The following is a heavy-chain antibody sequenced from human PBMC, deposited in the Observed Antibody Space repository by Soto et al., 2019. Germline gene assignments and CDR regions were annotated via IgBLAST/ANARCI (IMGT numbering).Heavy chain of an antibody. CDR1: GYTFIGYY. J-gene: IGHJ3*02. CDR2: INPNSGGT. D-gene: IGHD3-9*01. Sequence: QVQLVQSGAEVKKPGASVRVSCMASGYTFIGYYMHWVRQAPGQGLEWMGWINPNSGGTNFAPKFQGRVTMTRDTSISTAHMEMTRLRSDDTAVYYCARDSYYDILTGYSRKAFDIWGQGTRVTVSS. V-gene: IGHV1-2*02. CDR3: ARDSYYDILTGYSRKAFDI.